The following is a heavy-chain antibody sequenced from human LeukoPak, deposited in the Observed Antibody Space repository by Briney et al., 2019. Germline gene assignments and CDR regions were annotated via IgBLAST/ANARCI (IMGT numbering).Heavy chain of an antibody. J-gene: IGHJ3*02. D-gene: IGHD5-24*01. CDR2: ISASGGST. V-gene: IGHV3-23*01. Sequence: TGGSLRLSCAASGFTFSSYAMSWVRQSPGKGLEWVSSISASGGSTYYADSVKGRFTISRDNSKNTLYLQMDNLRAEDTAVYYCAKKMDDAFDIWGQGTMVTVSS. CDR3: AKKMDDAFDI. CDR1: GFTFSSYA.